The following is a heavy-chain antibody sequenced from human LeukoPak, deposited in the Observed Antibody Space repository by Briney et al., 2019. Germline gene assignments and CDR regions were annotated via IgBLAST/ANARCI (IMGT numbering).Heavy chain of an antibody. D-gene: IGHD3-3*01. CDR3: ARDLFGWSLDP. Sequence: GGSLRLSCAASGFSLDNFEMNWVRQAPGKGLEWIAYVDNDGWATSYYAGSVKGRFTITRDDAKNSLYLQMDSLTVEDTAVYYCARDLFGWSLDPWGQGTLVSVSS. V-gene: IGHV3-48*03. J-gene: IGHJ5*02. CDR1: GFSLDNFE. CDR2: VDNDGWAT.